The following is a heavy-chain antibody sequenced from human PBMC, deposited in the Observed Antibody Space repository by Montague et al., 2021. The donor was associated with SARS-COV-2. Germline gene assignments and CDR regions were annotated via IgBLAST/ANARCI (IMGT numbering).Heavy chain of an antibody. D-gene: IGHD6-13*01. CDR2: IYYSGST. J-gene: IGHJ4*02. V-gene: IGHV4-59*01. CDR3: ARDTDGYTSSWYLDY. Sequence: SETLSLTCTVSGGSISSYYWGWIRQPPGKGLEWIGYIYYSGSTXXXPSXXXRVTISVDTSKNQFSLKLSSVTAADTAVYYCARDTDGYTSSWYLDYWGQGTLVTVSS. CDR1: GGSISSYY.